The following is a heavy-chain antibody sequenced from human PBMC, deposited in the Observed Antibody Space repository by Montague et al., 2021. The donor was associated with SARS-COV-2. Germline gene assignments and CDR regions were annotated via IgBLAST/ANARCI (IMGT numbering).Heavy chain of an antibody. D-gene: IGHD3-16*02. V-gene: IGHV3-21*01. Sequence: SLSLSCAASGFTFSSYSMNWVRQAPGKGLEWVSSISSSSSYIYYADSVKGRFTISRDNAKNSLYLQMNSLRAEDTAVYYCARDLGYDYVWGSYRHLDNWGQGTLVTVSS. CDR1: GFTFSSYS. CDR3: ARDLGYDYVWGSYRHLDN. J-gene: IGHJ4*02. CDR2: ISSSSSYI.